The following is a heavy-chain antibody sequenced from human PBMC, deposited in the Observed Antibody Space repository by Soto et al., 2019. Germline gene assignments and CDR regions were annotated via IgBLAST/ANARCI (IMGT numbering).Heavy chain of an antibody. D-gene: IGHD3-10*01. CDR3: ARYYYGSGSLLSARPNFDY. Sequence: SEKFPCKASGYTFTSYGNSRVRQAPGQGLEWMGWISACNGNTNYAQKLQGRVTMTTDTSTSTAYIGLTSLRSADTAVYYCARYYYGSGSLLSARPNFDYWGQGTLVTVSS. V-gene: IGHV1-18*04. CDR1: GYTFTSYG. CDR2: ISACNGNT. J-gene: IGHJ4*02.